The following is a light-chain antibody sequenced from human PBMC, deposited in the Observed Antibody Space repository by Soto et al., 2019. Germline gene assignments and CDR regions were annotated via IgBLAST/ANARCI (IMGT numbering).Light chain of an antibody. Sequence: DIQMTQSPSTLSASVGDRVTITCRASQSISSWLAWYQQKPGKAPKLLIYKASSLESGVPSRFSGSGSGTEFTLTISRLQPDDFATYSCQQYNSSPLTFGGGTKVEIK. J-gene: IGKJ4*01. CDR1: QSISSW. V-gene: IGKV1-5*03. CDR3: QQYNSSPLT. CDR2: KAS.